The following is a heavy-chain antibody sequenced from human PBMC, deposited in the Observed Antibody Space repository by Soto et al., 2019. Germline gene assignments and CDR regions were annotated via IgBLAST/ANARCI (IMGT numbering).Heavy chain of an antibody. Sequence: GGSLRLSCAASGFTFSSYSMNWVRQAPGKGLEWVSSISSSSSYIYYADSVKGRFTISRDNAKNSLYLQMNSLRAEDTAVYYCAREIIVVVVAATWYMDVWGKGTTVTVSS. D-gene: IGHD2-15*01. J-gene: IGHJ6*03. CDR3: AREIIVVVVAATWYMDV. V-gene: IGHV3-21*01. CDR2: ISSSSSYI. CDR1: GFTFSSYS.